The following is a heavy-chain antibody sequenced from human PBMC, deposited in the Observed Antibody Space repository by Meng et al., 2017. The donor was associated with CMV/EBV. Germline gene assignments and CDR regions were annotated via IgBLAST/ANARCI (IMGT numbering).Heavy chain of an antibody. CDR2: IYSGGST. V-gene: IGHV3-66*02. Sequence: GESLKISCAASGFTVSSNYMSWVRQAPGKGLEWVSVIYSGGSTYYADSVKGRFTISRDNSKNTLYLQMNSLRAEDTAVYYCARDRGLEDYDAFDIWGQGTMVTVSS. J-gene: IGHJ3*02. CDR1: GFTVSSNY. CDR3: ARDRGLEDYDAFDI. D-gene: IGHD3/OR15-3a*01.